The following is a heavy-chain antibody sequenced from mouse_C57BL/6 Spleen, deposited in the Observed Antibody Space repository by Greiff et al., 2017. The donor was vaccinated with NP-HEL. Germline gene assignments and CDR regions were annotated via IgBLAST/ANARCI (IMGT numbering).Heavy chain of an antibody. D-gene: IGHD2-3*01. V-gene: IGHV5-9*01. CDR1: GFTFSSYT. CDR3: ARHYDGYTSLAY. J-gene: IGHJ3*01. CDR2: ISGGGGNT. Sequence: EVKLVESGGGLVKPGGSLKLSCAASGFTFSSYTMSWVRQTPEKRLEWVATISGGGGNTYYPDSVKGRFTISRDNAKNTLYLQMSSLRSEDTALYYCARHYDGYTSLAYWGQGTLVTVSA.